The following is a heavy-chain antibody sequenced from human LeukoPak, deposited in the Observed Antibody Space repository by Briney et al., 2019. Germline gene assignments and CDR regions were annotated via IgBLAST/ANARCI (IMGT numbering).Heavy chain of an antibody. CDR1: GGSWSGYY. Sequence: SDTLSLTCAVYGGSWSGYYWSWIRHPPGKGLEWIGEINHSGSTNYNPSLKSRVTISVDTSKNQFSLKLSSVTAADTAVYYCARGWQWLAPGYYYGMDVWGQGTTVTVSS. CDR2: INHSGST. J-gene: IGHJ6*02. D-gene: IGHD6-19*01. CDR3: ARGWQWLAPGYYYGMDV. V-gene: IGHV4-34*01.